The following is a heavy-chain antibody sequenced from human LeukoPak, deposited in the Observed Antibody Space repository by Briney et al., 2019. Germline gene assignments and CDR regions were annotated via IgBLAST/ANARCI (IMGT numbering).Heavy chain of an antibody. CDR1: GGSISSYY. Sequence: SETLSLTCPVSGGSISSYYWSWIRQPPGKGLEWIGYIYTSGSTNYNPSLKSRVTISVDTSKNQFSLKLSSVTAADTAVYYCARLAPTVTIDYYYMDVWGKGTTVTVSS. V-gene: IGHV4-4*09. D-gene: IGHD4-17*01. J-gene: IGHJ6*03. CDR3: ARLAPTVTIDYYYMDV. CDR2: IYTSGST.